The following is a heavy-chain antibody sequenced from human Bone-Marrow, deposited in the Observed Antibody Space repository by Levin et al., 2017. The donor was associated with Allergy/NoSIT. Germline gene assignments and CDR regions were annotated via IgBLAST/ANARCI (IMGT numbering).Heavy chain of an antibody. CDR1: GFTVSSHH. V-gene: IGHV3-53*01. CDR3: AIYGSGNDYSAFDI. J-gene: IGHJ3*02. D-gene: IGHD3-10*01. Sequence: HPGESLKISCAASGFTVSSHHMSWVRQAPGKGLEWVSLIYSGGRGYYADSVRGRFTISRDNSKNTLYLQLNSLRAEDTAVYYCAIYGSGNDYSAFDIWGQGTMVTVSS. CDR2: IYSGGRG.